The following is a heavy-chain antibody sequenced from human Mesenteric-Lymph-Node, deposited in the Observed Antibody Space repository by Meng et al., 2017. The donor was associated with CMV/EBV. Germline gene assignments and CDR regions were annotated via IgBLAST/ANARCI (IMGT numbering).Heavy chain of an antibody. Sequence: ASVKVSCKASGYTFTDYYMHWVRQAPGQGLEWMGWINPKSGGTNYAQNFQGRVTMTRDTSITTAYMVLSRLSSDDAAVYYCARDLVGATLIGWGARYVRGGYLDYWGQGTLVTVSS. CDR3: ARDLVGATLIGWGARYVRGGYLDY. CDR1: GYTFTDYY. D-gene: IGHD1-26*01. V-gene: IGHV1-2*02. J-gene: IGHJ4*02. CDR2: INPKSGGT.